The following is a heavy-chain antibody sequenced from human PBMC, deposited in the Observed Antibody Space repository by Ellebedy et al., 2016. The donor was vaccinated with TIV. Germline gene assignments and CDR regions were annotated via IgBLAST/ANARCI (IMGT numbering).Heavy chain of an antibody. Sequence: GESLKISCVGSGFTFGDYYMSSIRQAPGEGLEWVSYISGNGNTVYYKDSVKGRFTIARDNGYNSLYLQMDRLRADDTAVYYCAREGPWPDYWGQGTLVVVSS. CDR1: GFTFGDYY. D-gene: IGHD5-12*01. CDR3: AREGPWPDY. J-gene: IGHJ4*02. V-gene: IGHV3-11*01. CDR2: ISGNGNTV.